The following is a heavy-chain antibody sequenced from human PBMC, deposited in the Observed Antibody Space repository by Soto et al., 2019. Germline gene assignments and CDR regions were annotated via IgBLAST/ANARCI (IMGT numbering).Heavy chain of an antibody. D-gene: IGHD6-6*01. J-gene: IGHJ5*02. CDR3: ASPAGVSSSSESSWFDP. Sequence: GGSLRLSCAASGFTFSDYYMSWIRQAPGKGLEWVSYISSSGSTIYYADSVKGRFTISRDNAKNSLYLQMNSLRAEDTAVYYCASPAGVSSSSESSWFDPWGQGTLVTVSS. CDR1: GFTFSDYY. V-gene: IGHV3-11*01. CDR2: ISSSGSTI.